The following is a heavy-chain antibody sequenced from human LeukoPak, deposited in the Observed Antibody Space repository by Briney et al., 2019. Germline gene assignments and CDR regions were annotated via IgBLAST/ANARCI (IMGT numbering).Heavy chain of an antibody. D-gene: IGHD1-14*01. CDR2: INAGNGNT. V-gene: IGHV1-3*01. CDR3: VRVPPGTTIYAY. CDR1: GYTLTSYV. J-gene: IGHJ4*02. Sequence: ASVKVSCKASGYTLTSYVMHSVRQATGQRLEWMGWINAGNGNTKYSQKFQGRVTMTRNTSIGTAYMELSSLRSEDTAIYYCVRVPPGTTIYAYWGQGTLVTVSS.